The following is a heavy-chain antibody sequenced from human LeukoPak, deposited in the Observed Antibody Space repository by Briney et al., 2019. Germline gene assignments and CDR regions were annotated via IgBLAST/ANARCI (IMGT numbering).Heavy chain of an antibody. CDR3: ARRLRGLTTIDY. V-gene: IGHV3-21*01. CDR2: ISSSSSYI. D-gene: IGHD1-1*01. CDR1: GFTFSSYS. J-gene: IGHJ4*02. Sequence: GGSLRLSCAASGFTFSSYSMNWVRQAPGKGLEWVSSISSSSSYIYYADSVKGRFTIPRDNAKNSLYLQMNSLRAEDTAVYCCARRLRGLTTIDYWGQGTLVTVSS.